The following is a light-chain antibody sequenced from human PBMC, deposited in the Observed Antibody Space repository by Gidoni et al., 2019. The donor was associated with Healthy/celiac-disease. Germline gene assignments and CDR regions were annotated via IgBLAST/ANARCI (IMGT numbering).Light chain of an antibody. J-gene: IGKJ1*01. CDR3: QQYGSSQT. V-gene: IGKV3-20*01. CDR1: QSVSRSY. CDR2: GAS. Sequence: EIVLTQSPGTLSSSPGERATLSCRASQSVSRSYLAWYQQKPGQAPRLLIYGASSRATGIPDRFSGSGSGTDFTLTISRLEPEDFAVYYCQQYGSSQTFGQGTKVEIK.